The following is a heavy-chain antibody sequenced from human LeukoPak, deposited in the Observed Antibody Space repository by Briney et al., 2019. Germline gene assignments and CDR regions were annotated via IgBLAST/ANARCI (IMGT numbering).Heavy chain of an antibody. CDR2: ITGRSSSI. V-gene: IGHV3-21*01. Sequence: GGSLRISCAASGITFDTYSMNWVRQAPGKGQEWVSSITGRSSSIYYTDSVKGRFTISRDNAQNSLYLQMNSLRVEDTAVYYCARGDNNFDWFDPWGQGTLVTVSS. J-gene: IGHJ5*02. CDR3: ARGDNNFDWFDP. CDR1: GITFDTYS. D-gene: IGHD4-11*01.